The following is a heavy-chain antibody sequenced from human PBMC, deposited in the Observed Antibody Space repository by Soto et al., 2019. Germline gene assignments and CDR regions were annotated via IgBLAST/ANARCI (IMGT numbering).Heavy chain of an antibody. CDR2: INPNSGVT. V-gene: IGHV1-2*04. D-gene: IGHD3-10*01. J-gene: IGHJ6*02. CDR1: GYTFTGYY. CDR3: ARERVRGATTSDYYYGMDV. Sequence: ASVKVSCKASGYTFTGYYMHWVRQAPGQGLEWMGGINPNSGVTNYAQKFQGWVTMTRDTSISTAYMELSRLRSDGTAVYYCARERVRGATTSDYYYGMDVWGQGTTVTVSS.